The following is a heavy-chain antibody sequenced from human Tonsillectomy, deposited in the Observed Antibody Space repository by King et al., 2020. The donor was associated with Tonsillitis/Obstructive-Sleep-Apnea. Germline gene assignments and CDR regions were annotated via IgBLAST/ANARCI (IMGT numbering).Heavy chain of an antibody. V-gene: IGHV4-59*08. Sequence: VQLQESGPGLVKPSETLSLTCTVSGGSISSYYWSWIRQPPGKGLEWIGYIYYSGSTNYNPSLKSRVTISVDTSKNQFSLKLSSVTAADTAVYYCARHGDRDPRGYFDYWGQGTLVTVSS. CDR2: IYYSGST. CDR1: GGSISSYY. D-gene: IGHD1-14*01. J-gene: IGHJ4*02. CDR3: ARHGDRDPRGYFDY.